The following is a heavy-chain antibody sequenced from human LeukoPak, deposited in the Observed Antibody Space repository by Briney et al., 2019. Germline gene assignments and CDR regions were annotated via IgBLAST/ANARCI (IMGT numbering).Heavy chain of an antibody. CDR3: AREESIGRYQFLHDY. V-gene: IGHV1-18*01. CDR2: ISPYNENT. Sequence: GASVKVSCKASGYTFTSYGISWVRQAPGQGLEWMGWISPYNENTKYLQMLQGRVTFTTDTSTSTAYMELRSLTSDDTAVYYCAREESIGRYQFLHDYWGQGTLVTVSS. J-gene: IGHJ4*02. D-gene: IGHD1-26*01. CDR1: GYTFTSYG.